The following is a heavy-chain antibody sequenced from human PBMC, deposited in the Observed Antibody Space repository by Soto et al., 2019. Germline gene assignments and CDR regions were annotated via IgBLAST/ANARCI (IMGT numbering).Heavy chain of an antibody. D-gene: IGHD3-22*01. J-gene: IGHJ4*02. V-gene: IGHV3-9*01. CDR2: ISWNSDSI. Sequence: SLRLSCAASGFTFDEYGMHWARQAPGKGLEWVSGISWNSDSIGYADSVKGRFTISRDNAKNSLYLQMNSLRAEDTAFYYCAKSHTYYFDSSGYYLGHWGQGTPVTVSS. CDR1: GFTFDEYG. CDR3: AKSHTYYFDSSGYYLGH.